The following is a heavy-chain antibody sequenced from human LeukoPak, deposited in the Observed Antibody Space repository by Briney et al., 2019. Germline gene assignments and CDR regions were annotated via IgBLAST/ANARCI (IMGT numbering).Heavy chain of an antibody. Sequence: ASVKVSCKASGYTFTGYYMHWVRQAPGQGLEWMGWINPNSGGTNYAQKFQGRVTMTRNTSISTAYMELSSLRSEDTAVYYCARGGNSPYYYYYYMDVWGKGTTVTISS. D-gene: IGHD4-23*01. V-gene: IGHV1-2*02. CDR2: INPNSGGT. J-gene: IGHJ6*03. CDR1: GYTFTGYY. CDR3: ARGGNSPYYYYYYMDV.